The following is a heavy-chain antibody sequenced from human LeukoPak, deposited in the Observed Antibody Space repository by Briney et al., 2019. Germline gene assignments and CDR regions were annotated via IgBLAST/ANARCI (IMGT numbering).Heavy chain of an antibody. D-gene: IGHD3-22*01. CDR2: IYPGDSDT. CDR3: ARLGYDSSGYPYYYYYMDV. V-gene: IGHV5-51*01. J-gene: IGHJ6*03. Sequence: GESLKISCQSSGYTFTSYWIGWVRQMPGKGLQWMGIIYPGDSDTTYSPSFQGQVTISADKSISTAYLQWSSLKASDTAMYYCARLGYDSSGYPYYYYYMDVWGKGTTVTVSS. CDR1: GYTFTSYW.